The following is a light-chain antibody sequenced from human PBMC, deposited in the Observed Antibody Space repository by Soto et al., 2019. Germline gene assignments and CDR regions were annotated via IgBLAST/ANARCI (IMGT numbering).Light chain of an antibody. Sequence: QSALTQPRAVSGSPGQSVTISCTGTSSDGGGDNYVSWYQQHPAKAPKLMIYDVSKRPSGVPDRFSGSRSGNTASLTISGLQAEDEADYYCSSYTGTYTVVFGGGTQLTVL. CDR1: SSDGGGDNY. CDR3: SSYTGTYTVV. CDR2: DVS. V-gene: IGLV2-11*01. J-gene: IGLJ3*02.